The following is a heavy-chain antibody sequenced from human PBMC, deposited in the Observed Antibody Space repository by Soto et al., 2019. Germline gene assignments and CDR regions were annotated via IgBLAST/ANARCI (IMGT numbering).Heavy chain of an antibody. J-gene: IGHJ4*02. Sequence: CKXSGYSFTSYWIGWVRQMPGKGLEWMGIIYPVDSDTRYSPSFQGQVTISADKSISTAYLQWSSLKASDTAMYYCARLVRAVTTIDYWGQGTLVTVSS. CDR1: GYSFTSYW. V-gene: IGHV5-51*01. CDR3: ARLVRAVTTIDY. D-gene: IGHD4-17*01. CDR2: IYPVDSDT.